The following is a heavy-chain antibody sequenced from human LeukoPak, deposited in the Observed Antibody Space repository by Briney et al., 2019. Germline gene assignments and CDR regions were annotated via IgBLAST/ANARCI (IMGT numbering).Heavy chain of an antibody. J-gene: IGHJ4*02. D-gene: IGHD4-23*01. CDR1: GYNFPNYW. Sequence: GESLRISCQGSGYNFPNYWIGWVRQMPGKGLEWMGIIYPGDSDTKYSPSFQGQVTISADKSISTAYLQWSNLKASDTAIYYCARPRRNSYYFDYWGQGTLVTVSS. CDR2: IYPGDSDT. CDR3: ARPRRNSYYFDY. V-gene: IGHV5-51*01.